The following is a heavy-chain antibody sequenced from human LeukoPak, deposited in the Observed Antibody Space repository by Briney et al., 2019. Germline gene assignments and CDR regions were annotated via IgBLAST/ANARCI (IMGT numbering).Heavy chain of an antibody. Sequence: ASVKVSCKASGYTLTAYYIYWVRQATGQGLEWMGRINPNSGGTDYAQNFQGRVTMTRDTSISTAYMELSRLRSDDTAVYYCARDARWELPFDYWGQGTLVTVSS. CDR2: INPNSGGT. J-gene: IGHJ4*02. CDR1: GYTLTAYY. V-gene: IGHV1-2*06. D-gene: IGHD1-26*01. CDR3: ARDARWELPFDY.